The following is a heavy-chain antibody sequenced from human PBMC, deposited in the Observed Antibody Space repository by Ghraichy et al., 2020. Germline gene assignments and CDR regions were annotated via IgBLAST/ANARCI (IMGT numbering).Heavy chain of an antibody. D-gene: IGHD6-13*01. CDR1: GGSISSSSYY. CDR3: AREALPLDSKGIAAAGNFDY. CDR2: IYYSGST. V-gene: IGHV4-39*02. Sequence: SQTLSLTCTVSGGSISSSSYYWGWIRQPPGKGLEWIGSIYYSGSTYYNPSLKSRVTISVDTSKNQFSLKLSSVTAADTAVYYCAREALPLDSKGIAAAGNFDYWGQGTLVTVSS. J-gene: IGHJ4*02.